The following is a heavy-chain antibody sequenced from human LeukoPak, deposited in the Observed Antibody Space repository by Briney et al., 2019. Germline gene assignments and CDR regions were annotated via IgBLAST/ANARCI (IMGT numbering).Heavy chain of an antibody. Sequence: SCKASGGTFSSYGMHWVRQAPGKGLEWVAVISYDGSNKYYADSVKGRFTISRDNSKNTLYLQMNSLRAEDTAVYYCAKDLSTLGNQLFDYWGQGTLVTVSS. D-gene: IGHD2-2*01. CDR1: GGTFSSYG. CDR2: ISYDGSNK. CDR3: AKDLSTLGNQLFDY. V-gene: IGHV3-30*18. J-gene: IGHJ4*02.